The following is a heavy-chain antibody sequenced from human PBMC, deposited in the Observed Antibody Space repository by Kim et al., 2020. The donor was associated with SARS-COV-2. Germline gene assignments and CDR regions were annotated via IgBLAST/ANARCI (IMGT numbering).Heavy chain of an antibody. CDR1: GFTFSSYE. Sequence: GGSLRLSCAASGFTFSSYEMNWVRQAPGKGLEWVSYISSSGSTIYYADSVKGRFTISRDNAKNSLYLQMNSLRAEDTAVYYCASAPPMVLTPYYYYYGMDVWGQGTTVTVSS. J-gene: IGHJ6*02. V-gene: IGHV3-48*03. CDR2: ISSSGSTI. D-gene: IGHD3-10*01. CDR3: ASAPPMVLTPYYYYYGMDV.